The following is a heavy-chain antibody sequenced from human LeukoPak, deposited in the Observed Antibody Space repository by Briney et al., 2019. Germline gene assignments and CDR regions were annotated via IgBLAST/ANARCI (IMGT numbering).Heavy chain of an antibody. D-gene: IGHD1-1*01. J-gene: IGHJ4*02. V-gene: IGHV4-59*01. Sequence: SETLSLTCTVSGGSMSSYYWMWIRQPPGKGLEWIGSISYNGKTNHNPSLKSRVTISVDTSKNQFSLKLSSVTAADTAVYYCTRVGPSLHWNPGYWGQGTLVTVSS. CDR3: TRVGPSLHWNPGY. CDR1: GGSMSSYY. CDR2: ISYNGKT.